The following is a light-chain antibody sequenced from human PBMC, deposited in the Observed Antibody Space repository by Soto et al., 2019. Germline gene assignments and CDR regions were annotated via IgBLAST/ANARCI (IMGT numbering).Light chain of an antibody. V-gene: IGKV3-20*01. CDR1: QSVNSNY. CDR3: QQYANSPLT. J-gene: IGKJ4*01. Sequence: EIVLTQSPGTLSLSPGERATLSCRASQSVNSNYLTWYQQRPGQAPRLLIYHASNRATGVPDRFSGSGSGTDFSLTISRLEPEDCAVYFCQQYANSPLTFGGGTKVEIK. CDR2: HAS.